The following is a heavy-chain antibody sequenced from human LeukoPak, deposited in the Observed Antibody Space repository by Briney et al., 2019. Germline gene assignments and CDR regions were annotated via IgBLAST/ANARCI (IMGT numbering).Heavy chain of an antibody. V-gene: IGHV1-69*05. CDR3: ARGGGSMTTVTTFDY. CDR2: IIPIFGTA. D-gene: IGHD4-11*01. CDR1: GGTFSSYA. J-gene: IGHJ4*02. Sequence: SVKVSCKASGGTFSSYAISWVRQAPGQGLEWMGGIIPIFGTANYAQKFQGRVTITTDESTSTAYMELSSLRSEDTAVYYCARGGGSMTTVTTFDYWGQGTLVTVSS.